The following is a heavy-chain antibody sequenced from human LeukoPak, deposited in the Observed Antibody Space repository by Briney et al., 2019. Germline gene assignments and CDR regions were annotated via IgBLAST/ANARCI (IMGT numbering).Heavy chain of an antibody. V-gene: IGHV3-23*01. CDR1: GFTFSNYA. Sequence: GGSLRLSCAVSGFTFSNYAMSWIRQAPGKGLEWVSAIGDSGATTYYADSVKGRLTISRDNSKNTLYLQMNSLRAEDTALYYCAKPRSAWSRDFGSWGQGTLVTVSS. CDR2: IGDSGATT. J-gene: IGHJ4*02. CDR3: AKPRSAWSRDFGS. D-gene: IGHD6-19*01.